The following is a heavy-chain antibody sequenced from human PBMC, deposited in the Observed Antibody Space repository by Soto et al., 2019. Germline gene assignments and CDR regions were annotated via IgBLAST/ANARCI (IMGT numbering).Heavy chain of an antibody. CDR2: MNPNSGNT. CDR1: GYTFTIYD. D-gene: IGHD1-26*01. J-gene: IGHJ3*02. V-gene: IGHV1-8*01. Sequence: GSGKVSCKASGYTFTIYDINWVRQATGQGLEWMGWMNPNSGNTGYAQKFQGRVTMTRNTSISTAYMELSSLRSEDTAVYYCARAWDGAFDIWGQGSMVTVSS. CDR3: ARAWDGAFDI.